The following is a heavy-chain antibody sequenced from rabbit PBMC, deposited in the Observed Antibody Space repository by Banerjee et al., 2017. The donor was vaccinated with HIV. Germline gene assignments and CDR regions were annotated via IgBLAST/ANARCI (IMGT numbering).Heavy chain of an antibody. J-gene: IGHJ6*01. CDR2: INAVTGKA. D-gene: IGHD8-1*01. CDR3: ARDTGSSFSSYGMDL. CDR1: GFPFSSKAV. Sequence: QEHLKESGGGLVQPEGSLTLTCKASGFPFSSKAVMCWVRQAPGKGLEWIACINAVTGKAVYASWAKGRFTFSKTSSTTVTLQMTSLTVADTATYFCARDTGSSFSSYGMDLWGQGTLVTVS. V-gene: IGHV1S45*01.